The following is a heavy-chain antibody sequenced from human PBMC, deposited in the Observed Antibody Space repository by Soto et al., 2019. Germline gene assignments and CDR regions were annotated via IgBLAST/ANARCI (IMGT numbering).Heavy chain of an antibody. D-gene: IGHD6-13*01. V-gene: IGHV4-30-4*01. Sequence: PSETLSLTCAVSGGSMSSGDYYWSWIRQPPGKGLEWIGSIYYSGSTYYNPSLKSRVTISVDTSKNQFSLKLNSVTAADTAVYNCASRHSSPYFDYWGQGTLVTVSS. CDR1: GGSMSSGDYY. CDR2: IYYSGST. J-gene: IGHJ4*02. CDR3: ASRHSSPYFDY.